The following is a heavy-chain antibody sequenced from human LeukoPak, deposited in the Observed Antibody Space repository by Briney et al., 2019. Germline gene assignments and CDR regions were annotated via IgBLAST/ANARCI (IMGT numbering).Heavy chain of an antibody. J-gene: IGHJ4*02. CDR1: GFTFNGYG. Sequence: GGSLRLSCAVSGFTFNGYGMNWVRQAPGKGLEWVSYISSISSTIYYADSVKGRFTISRDNSKNTLYLQMNSLRAEDTAVYYCARDEFRDVVVVPAAPFDYWGQGTLVTVSS. CDR3: ARDEFRDVVVVPAAPFDY. V-gene: IGHV3-48*01. CDR2: ISSISSTI. D-gene: IGHD2-2*01.